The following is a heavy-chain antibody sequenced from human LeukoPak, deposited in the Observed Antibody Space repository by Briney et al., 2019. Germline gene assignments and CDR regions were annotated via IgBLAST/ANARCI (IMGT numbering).Heavy chain of an antibody. CDR3: ARTYDSSGYFGFDY. V-gene: IGHV4-59*01. Sequence: SETLSLTCAVYGGSFSGYYWSWIRQPPGKGLEWIGYIYYSGSTNYNPSLKSRVTISVDTSRNQFSLKLSSVTAADTAVYYCARTYDSSGYFGFDYWGQGTLVTVSS. D-gene: IGHD3-22*01. J-gene: IGHJ4*02. CDR2: IYYSGST. CDR1: GGSFSGYY.